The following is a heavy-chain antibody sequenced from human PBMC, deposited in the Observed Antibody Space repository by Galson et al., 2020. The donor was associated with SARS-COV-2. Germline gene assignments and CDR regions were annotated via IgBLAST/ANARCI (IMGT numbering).Heavy chain of an antibody. CDR1: GGSIRSDTYY. V-gene: IGHV4-39*07. J-gene: IGHJ4*02. CDR2: IDYSGGT. CDR3: AREPAGYKIDS. D-gene: IGHD5-12*01. Sequence: SETLSLTCTVSGGSIRSDTYYWGWIRQPPGKGLEWIGSIDYSGGTHYKTSLKSRVTVSVDTSKNQVFLNLRSVTAADTAVYYCAREPAGYKIDSWGQGTLVTVSS.